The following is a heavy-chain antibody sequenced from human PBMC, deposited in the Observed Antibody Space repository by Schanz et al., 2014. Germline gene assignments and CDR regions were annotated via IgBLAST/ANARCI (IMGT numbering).Heavy chain of an antibody. D-gene: IGHD1-26*01. J-gene: IGHJ4*02. Sequence: EVQLLESGGGLVQPGGPLRLSCEASGFSFGNYGMSWVRQAPGKGLEWVSGFDAHDGRAYYADSAKGRFTISRDNSKSTMYVEMNSLRVEDAAVYYCAKTLDPGRTQAFGNWGRGTLVTVSS. CDR1: GFSFGNYG. CDR3: AKTLDPGRTQAFGN. V-gene: IGHV3-23*01. CDR2: FDAHDGRA.